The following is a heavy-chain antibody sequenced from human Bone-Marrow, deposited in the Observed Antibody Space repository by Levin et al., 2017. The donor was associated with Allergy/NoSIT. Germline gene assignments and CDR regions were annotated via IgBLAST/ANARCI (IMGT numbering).Heavy chain of an antibody. D-gene: IGHD3-22*01. J-gene: IGHJ4*02. CDR1: GGTFNRYG. Sequence: SVKVSCKGSGGTFNRYGIGWVRQAPGQGLEWMGGIIPMFGKATYAQKFQGGVTITADASTSTSYMELTSLRSEDTAVYYCARTPAMMVEYYFDSWGQGTLVTVSS. CDR3: ARTPAMMVEYYFDS. CDR2: IIPMFGKA. V-gene: IGHV1-69*13.